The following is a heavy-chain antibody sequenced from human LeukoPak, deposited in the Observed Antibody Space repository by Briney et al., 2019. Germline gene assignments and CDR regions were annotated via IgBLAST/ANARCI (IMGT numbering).Heavy chain of an antibody. V-gene: IGHV7-4-1*02. Sequence: GASVKVSCKASGYTFTSYAMNWVRQAPGQGLEWMGWINTNTGNPTYAQGFTGRFVFSLDTSVSTAYLQISSLKAEDTAVYYCARVGCSSTSCYLLWSWFDPWGQGTLVTVFS. CDR1: GYTFTSYA. D-gene: IGHD2-2*01. CDR3: ARVGCSSTSCYLLWSWFDP. CDR2: INTNTGNP. J-gene: IGHJ5*02.